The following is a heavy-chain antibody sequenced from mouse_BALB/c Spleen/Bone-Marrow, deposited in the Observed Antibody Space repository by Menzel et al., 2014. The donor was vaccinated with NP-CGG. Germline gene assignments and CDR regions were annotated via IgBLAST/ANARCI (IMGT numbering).Heavy chain of an antibody. CDR3: ARDRGGSY. CDR2: IWAGGST. CDR1: GFSLTSYG. Sequence: VKLVESGPGLVAPSQSLSITCTVSGFSLTSYGVHWVRQPPGKGLGWLGVIWAGGSTNYNSALMSRLSISKDNSKSQVFLKMNSLQTDDTAMYYCARDRGGSYWGQGTLVTVSA. V-gene: IGHV2-9*02. J-gene: IGHJ3*01.